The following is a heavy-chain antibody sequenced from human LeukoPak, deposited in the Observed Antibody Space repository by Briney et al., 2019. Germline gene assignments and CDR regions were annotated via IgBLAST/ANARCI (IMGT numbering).Heavy chain of an antibody. J-gene: IGHJ4*02. CDR2: INHSGST. D-gene: IGHD3-10*01. Sequence: ASETLSLTCAVYGGSFSGYYWSWICQPPGKGLEWIGEINHSGSTNYNPSLKSRVTISVDTSKNQFSLKLSSVTAADTAVYYCARGAPMVSLDYWGQGTLVTVSS. CDR3: ARGAPMVSLDY. V-gene: IGHV4-34*01. CDR1: GGSFSGYY.